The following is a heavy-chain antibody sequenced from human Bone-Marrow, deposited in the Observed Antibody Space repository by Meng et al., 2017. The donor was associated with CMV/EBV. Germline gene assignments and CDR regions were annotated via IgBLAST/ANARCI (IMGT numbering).Heavy chain of an antibody. CDR1: GFTFRTSG. Sequence: SGFTFRTSGVRWVRQAPGKGLPCLELIWSDGPLHPSSSSLLSLFPISRDNSKNTLYLQMSSLRAEDTAVYYCARDNWSVGQYAFDIWGQGTMVTVSS. CDR2: IWSDGPLH. CDR3: ARDNWSVGQYAFDI. J-gene: IGHJ3*02. V-gene: IGHV3-33*01. D-gene: IGHD3-3*01.